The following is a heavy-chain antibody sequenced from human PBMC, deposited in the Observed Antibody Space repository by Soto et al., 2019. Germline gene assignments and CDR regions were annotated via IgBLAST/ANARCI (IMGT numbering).Heavy chain of an antibody. V-gene: IGHV3-48*03. CDR2: ISSGDSPI. D-gene: IGHD3-22*01. CDR3: ARGYLYDI. CDR1: GFVFSSYD. J-gene: IGHJ4*01. Sequence: PGGSLRLSFAASGFVFSSYDMNWVRQAPGKGLEWISLISSGDSPIYYADSGRGRFPISRDNAKKSLYLQMNSLRAEDTAIYYCARGYLYDIWGQGTLVTVSS.